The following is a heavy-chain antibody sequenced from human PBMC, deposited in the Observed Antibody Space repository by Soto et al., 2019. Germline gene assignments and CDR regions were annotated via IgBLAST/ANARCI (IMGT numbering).Heavy chain of an antibody. J-gene: IGHJ4*02. V-gene: IGHV5-51*01. CDR2: IKPCTSDI. CDR1: GCKFGSAW. CDR3: ARQLSHICDS. D-gene: IGHD3-3*02. Sequence: PGESLNLSCKGVGCKFGSAWIGWVRQMPATGQEWMGIIKPCTSDISYSPSCRDHVTISADEAVSTAYLQWSSLKASDTAMYYCARQLSHICDSWGQGTLVTVSS.